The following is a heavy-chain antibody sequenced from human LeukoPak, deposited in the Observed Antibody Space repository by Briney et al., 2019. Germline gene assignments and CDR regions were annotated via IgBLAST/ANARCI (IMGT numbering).Heavy chain of an antibody. D-gene: IGHD4-11*01. CDR3: AKVYSTYFPNWFDP. CDR1: GGTFSSYA. V-gene: IGHV1-69*05. Sequence: SVKVSCKASGGTFSSYAISWVRQAPGQGLAWMGGIIPIFGTANYAQKFQGRVTITTDESTSTAYMELSSLRSEDTAVYYCAKVYSTYFPNWFDPWGQGTLVTVSS. J-gene: IGHJ5*02. CDR2: IIPIFGTA.